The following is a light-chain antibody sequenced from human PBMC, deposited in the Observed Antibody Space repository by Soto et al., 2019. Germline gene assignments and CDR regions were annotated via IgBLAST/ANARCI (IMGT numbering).Light chain of an antibody. CDR3: QQYSNWPRT. J-gene: IGKJ1*01. CDR1: QSVSSSY. V-gene: IGKV3D-20*02. CDR2: DAS. Sequence: EIVLTHSPGTLSLSPWEIATLSCRASQSVSSSYLAWYQQKPGQAPRLLIYDASNRATGIPARFSGSGSGTEFTLTISSLQSEDFAVYYCQQYSNWPRTFGQGTKVDIK.